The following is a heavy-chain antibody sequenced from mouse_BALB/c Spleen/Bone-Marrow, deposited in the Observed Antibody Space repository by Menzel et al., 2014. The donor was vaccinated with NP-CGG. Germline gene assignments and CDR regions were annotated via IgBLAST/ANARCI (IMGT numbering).Heavy chain of an antibody. CDR3: ARGMVTTSYWYFDV. CDR2: IDPYYGGT. J-gene: IGHJ1*01. D-gene: IGHD2-1*01. Sequence: EVQLQQSGPELEKPGASVKIACKASGYSFIGYNMNWVKQNNGKSLEWIGNIDPYYGGTSYKQKFKGKATLTVDKSSSTAYMQLKSLTSEDSAVYYCARGMVTTSYWYFDVWGAGTTVTVSS. CDR1: GYSFIGYN. V-gene: IGHV1-39*01.